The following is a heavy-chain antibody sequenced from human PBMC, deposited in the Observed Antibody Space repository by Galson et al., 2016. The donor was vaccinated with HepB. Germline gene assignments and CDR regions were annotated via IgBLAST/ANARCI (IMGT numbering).Heavy chain of an antibody. J-gene: IGHJ1*01. D-gene: IGHD3-22*01. CDR3: ARGQVYYSESESPPAEYFLH. Sequence: TLSLTCTVSGASISSGGYYWSWIRQHPGKGLEWIGYIYYSGSTYYNPSLKSRVTISVDTSNNQFSLKVRSVTAADTAVYFCARGQVYYSESESPPAEYFLHWGQGTLVAVSS. V-gene: IGHV4-31*03. CDR2: IYYSGST. CDR1: GASISSGGYY.